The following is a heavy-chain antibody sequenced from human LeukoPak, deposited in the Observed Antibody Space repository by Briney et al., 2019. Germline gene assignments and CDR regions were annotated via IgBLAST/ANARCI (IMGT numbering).Heavy chain of an antibody. Sequence: SETLSLTCTVSGGSISSSSYYWGWIRQPPGKGLEWIGSIYYSGSTYYNPSLKSRVTISVDTSRNQFSLKLSSVTAADTAVYYCARRREEYSSSSAPFDYWGQGTLVTVSS. CDR1: GGSISSSSYY. CDR3: ARRREEYSSSSAPFDY. D-gene: IGHD6-6*01. V-gene: IGHV4-39*01. CDR2: IYYSGST. J-gene: IGHJ4*02.